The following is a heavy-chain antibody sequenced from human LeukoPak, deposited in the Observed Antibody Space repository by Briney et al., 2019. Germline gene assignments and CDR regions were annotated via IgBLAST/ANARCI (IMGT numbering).Heavy chain of an antibody. J-gene: IGHJ3*02. V-gene: IGHV4-39*07. D-gene: IGHD4-17*01. Sequence: SETLSLTCTVSGGSISSSSYYWGWIRQPPGKGREWIGSIYYSGSTYYNPSLKSRVTISVDTSKNQFSLKLSSVTAADTAVYYCARDDLYGDLGAFDIWGQGTMVTVSS. CDR3: ARDDLYGDLGAFDI. CDR2: IYYSGST. CDR1: GGSISSSSYY.